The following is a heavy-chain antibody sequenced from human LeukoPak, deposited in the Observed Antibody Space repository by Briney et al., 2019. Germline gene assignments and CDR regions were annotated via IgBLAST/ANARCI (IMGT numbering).Heavy chain of an antibody. J-gene: IGHJ6*03. CDR2: IYTSGST. CDR1: GGSISSGSYY. Sequence: SETLSLTCTVSGGSISSGSYYWSWIRQPAGKGLEWIGRIYTSGSTNYNPSLKSRVTISVDTSKNQFSLKLSSVTAADTAVYYCAMASYYDSSGYYTPKYYYYYMDVWGKGTTVTVSS. D-gene: IGHD3-22*01. V-gene: IGHV4-61*02. CDR3: AMASYYDSSGYYTPKYYYYYMDV.